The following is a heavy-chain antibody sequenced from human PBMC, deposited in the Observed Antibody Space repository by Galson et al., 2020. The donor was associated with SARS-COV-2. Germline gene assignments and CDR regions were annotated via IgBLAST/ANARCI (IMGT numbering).Heavy chain of an antibody. CDR1: GYTFSNYY. V-gene: IGHV1-2*02. CDR3: ARDQVSMIRGIILSSNGMDV. Sequence: ALVKVSCKASGYTFSNYYIHWVRQAPGQGLEWMGWINVNSGATNYAQNFQGRVTVTRDTSITTAYMELSRLRSDDTAVFYCARDQVSMIRGIILSSNGMDVWGQGTTVTVSS. D-gene: IGHD3-10*01. J-gene: IGHJ6*02. CDR2: INVNSGAT.